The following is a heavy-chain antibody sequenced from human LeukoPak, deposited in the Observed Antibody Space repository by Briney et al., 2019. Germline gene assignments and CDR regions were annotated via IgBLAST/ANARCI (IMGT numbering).Heavy chain of an antibody. Sequence: GGSLRLSCPTSGFSFRDYAVSWFRQAPGKGLEWVGFIRSKTYGETTEYAASVKGRFSISRDDFKSIAYLQMHSLKTEDTAIYYCARGGAVVTANTFWGQGTLVTVSS. CDR1: GFSFRDYA. CDR2: IRSKTYGETT. V-gene: IGHV3-49*03. J-gene: IGHJ4*01. CDR3: ARGGAVVTANTF. D-gene: IGHD2-21*02.